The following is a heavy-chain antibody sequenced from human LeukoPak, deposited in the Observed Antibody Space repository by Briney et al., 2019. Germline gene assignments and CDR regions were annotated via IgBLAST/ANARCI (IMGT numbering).Heavy chain of an antibody. V-gene: IGHV4-59*08. CDR2: INYSGNT. CDR3: ARHSAGTTKDY. J-gene: IGHJ4*02. Sequence: SETLSLTCTVSGGSISSYYWSWIRQPPGRGLEWIGYINYSGNTNYNASLKSRVTISLDTSKKQLSLRLSSVTAADTAVYYCARHSAGTTKDYWGQGTLVTVSS. D-gene: IGHD1-1*01. CDR1: GGSISSYY.